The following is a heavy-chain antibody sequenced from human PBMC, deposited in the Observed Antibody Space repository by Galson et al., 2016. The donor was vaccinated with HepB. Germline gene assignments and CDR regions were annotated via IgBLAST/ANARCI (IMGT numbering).Heavy chain of an antibody. D-gene: IGHD6-19*01. CDR2: IHSSGST. J-gene: IGHJ5*02. V-gene: IGHV4-4*09. CDR1: GGSINSDY. CDR3: ARLRGYNRAWWRIDH. Sequence: ETLSLTCTVSGGSINSDYWSWIRRPPGKGLEWIGCIHSSGSTKYDPSLKGRVTISIDTSKSEFSLRLRSVTAADTAVYYCARLRGYNRAWWRIDHWGRGTLASVSS.